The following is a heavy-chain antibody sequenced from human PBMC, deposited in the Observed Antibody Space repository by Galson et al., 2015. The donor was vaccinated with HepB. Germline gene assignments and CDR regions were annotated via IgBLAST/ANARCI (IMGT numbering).Heavy chain of an antibody. D-gene: IGHD2-2*01. CDR3: ARVPAV. CDR2: IYSGGST. CDR1: GFTFSNAW. V-gene: IGHV3-66*01. J-gene: IGHJ3*01. Sequence: SLRLSCAASGFTFSNAWMSWVRQAPGKGLEWVSVIYSGGSTYYADSVKGRFTISRDNSKNTLYLQMNSLRAEDTAVYYCARVPAVWGQGTMVTVSS.